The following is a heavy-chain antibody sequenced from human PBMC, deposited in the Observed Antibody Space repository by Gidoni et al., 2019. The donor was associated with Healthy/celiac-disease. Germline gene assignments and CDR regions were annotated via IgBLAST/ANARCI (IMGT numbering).Heavy chain of an antibody. CDR3: ARALYYYDLVYAFDI. Sequence: EVQLVESGGGLVQPGGSLRLSCAASGFTFSSYWMHWFRQAPGKGLVWVSRINSDGSSTSYADSVKGRFTISRDNAKNTLYLQMNSLRAEDTAVYYCARALYYYDLVYAFDIWGQGTMVTVSS. CDR2: INSDGSST. V-gene: IGHV3-74*01. D-gene: IGHD3-22*01. J-gene: IGHJ3*02. CDR1: GFTFSSYW.